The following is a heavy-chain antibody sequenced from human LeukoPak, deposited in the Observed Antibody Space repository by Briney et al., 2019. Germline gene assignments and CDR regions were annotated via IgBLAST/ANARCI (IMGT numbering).Heavy chain of an antibody. D-gene: IGHD5-12*01. CDR1: GFTFSSYS. CDR2: ISSSSSYI. CDR3: ARGEDSGYDLRYYYYYMDV. V-gene: IGHV3-21*01. J-gene: IGHJ6*03. Sequence: GGSLRLSCAASGFTFSSYSMNWVRQAPGKGLEWVSSISSSSSYIYYADSVKGRLTISRDNAKNSLYLQMNSLRAEDTAVYYCARGEDSGYDLRYYYYYMDVWGKGTTVTVSS.